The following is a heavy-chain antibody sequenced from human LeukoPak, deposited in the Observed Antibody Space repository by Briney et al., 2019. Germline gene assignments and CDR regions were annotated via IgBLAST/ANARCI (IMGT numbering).Heavy chain of an antibody. CDR1: GFTFSSYW. D-gene: IGHD1-26*01. CDR2: IKYDGSEK. Sequence: PGGSLRLSCAASGFTFSSYWMSWVRQTPGKGLEWVANIKYDGSEKYYVDSVKGRFTISRDNAEDSLFLQMNSLRAEDTAVYYCARLPGSYYLYYFDSWGQGTLVTVSS. CDR3: ARLPGSYYLYYFDS. J-gene: IGHJ4*02. V-gene: IGHV3-7*01.